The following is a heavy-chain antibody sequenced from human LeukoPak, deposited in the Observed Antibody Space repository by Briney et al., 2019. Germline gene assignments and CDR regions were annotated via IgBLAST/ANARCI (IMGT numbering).Heavy chain of an antibody. D-gene: IGHD3-3*01. Sequence: GGSLRLSCAVSGFIVSDYYMYWVRQAPGKRLEWVSVIYTGGRTLYADSVRGRATISRDSPKNTLYLQMDSLRAEDTAVYYCARDSSDFGDALDIWGQGTMVTVSS. CDR1: GFIVSDYY. CDR2: IYTGGRT. J-gene: IGHJ3*02. V-gene: IGHV3-53*01. CDR3: ARDSSDFGDALDI.